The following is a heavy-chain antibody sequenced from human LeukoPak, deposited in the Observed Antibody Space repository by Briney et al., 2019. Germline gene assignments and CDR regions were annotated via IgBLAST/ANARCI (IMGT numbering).Heavy chain of an antibody. Sequence: SETLSLTCTVSGGSISSYYWSWIRQPAGKGLEWIGRIYTSGSTNYNPSLKSRVTISVDTSKNQFSLKLSSVTAADTAVYYCAIGGNFYYYYGMDVWGQGTTVTVSS. CDR3: AIGGNFYYYYGMDV. D-gene: IGHD4-23*01. J-gene: IGHJ6*02. CDR1: GGSISSYY. V-gene: IGHV4-4*07. CDR2: IYTSGST.